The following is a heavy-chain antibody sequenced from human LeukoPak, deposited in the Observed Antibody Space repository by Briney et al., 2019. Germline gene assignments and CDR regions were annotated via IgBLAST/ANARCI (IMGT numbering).Heavy chain of an antibody. J-gene: IGHJ6*02. CDR1: AYTFTTYY. CDR3: ARDVVVVAALYGMDV. V-gene: IGHV1-46*01. Sequence: ASVKVSCKASAYTFTTYYVHWVRQAPGQGLEWMGIIDPSGGSTTYAQKFQGRVTVTRDTSTSTVYMELSSLRSEDTAVYYCARDVVVVAALYGMDVWGQGTTVTVSS. CDR2: IDPSGGST. D-gene: IGHD2-21*02.